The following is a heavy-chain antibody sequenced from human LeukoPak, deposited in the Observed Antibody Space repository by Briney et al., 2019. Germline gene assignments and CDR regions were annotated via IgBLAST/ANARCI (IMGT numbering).Heavy chain of an antibody. CDR1: GFTFSSYS. D-gene: IGHD6-19*01. Sequence: PGGSLRLSCAASGFTFSSYSMNWVRQAPGKGLEWVSSISSSSSYIYYADSVKGRFTISRDNAKNSLYLQMNSLKAEDTAVYYCARELDSSGCPDYRGQGTLVTVSS. CDR2: ISSSSSYI. CDR3: ARELDSSGCPDY. J-gene: IGHJ4*02. V-gene: IGHV3-21*01.